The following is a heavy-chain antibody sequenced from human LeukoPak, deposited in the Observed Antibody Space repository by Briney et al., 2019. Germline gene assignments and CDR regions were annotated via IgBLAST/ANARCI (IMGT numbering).Heavy chain of an antibody. V-gene: IGHV3-23*01. CDR1: GFIFSSYA. J-gene: IGHJ4*02. Sequence: GGSVRLSCAASGFIFSSYAMSWVRQAPGKGLEWVSTTSGSGAGTYYADSVKGRFAISRNNSKNTLYLQMNSLRAEDTAVYYCAKDRSCTNDICHGDFDYWGQGTLVTVSS. CDR2: TSGSGAGT. CDR3: AKDRSCTNDICHGDFDY. D-gene: IGHD2-8*01.